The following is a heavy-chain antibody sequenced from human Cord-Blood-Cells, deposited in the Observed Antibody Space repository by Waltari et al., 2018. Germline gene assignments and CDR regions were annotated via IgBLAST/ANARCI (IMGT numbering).Heavy chain of an antibody. CDR2: INHSGST. CDR1: GGSFSGYY. Sequence: LQQWGAGLLKPSETLSLTCAVYGGSFSGYYWSWIRQPPGKGLEWIGEINHSGSTNYNPSLKSRVTISVDTSKNQFSLKLSSVTAADTAVYYCARAVHSSSWFGGYWGQGTLVTVSS. D-gene: IGHD6-13*01. V-gene: IGHV4-34*01. J-gene: IGHJ4*02. CDR3: ARAVHSSSWFGGY.